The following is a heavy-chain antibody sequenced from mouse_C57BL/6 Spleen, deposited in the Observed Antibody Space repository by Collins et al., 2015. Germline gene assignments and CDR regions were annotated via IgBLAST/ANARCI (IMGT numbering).Heavy chain of an antibody. CDR2: INPDNGGT. CDR1: GYTFTDYY. Sequence: EVRLQQSGPELVKPGASVKISCKASGYTFTDYYINWVKQSHGKSLEWIGDINPDNGGTTYNQKFKGKATLTVDKSSSTAYMELRSLTSEDSAVYYCARSPLYGGAMDYWGQGTSVTVSS. D-gene: IGHD1-2*01. V-gene: IGHV1-26*01. CDR3: ARSPLYGGAMDY. J-gene: IGHJ4*01.